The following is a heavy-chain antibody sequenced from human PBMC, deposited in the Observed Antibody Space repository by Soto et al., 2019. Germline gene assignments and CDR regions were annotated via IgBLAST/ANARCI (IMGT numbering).Heavy chain of an antibody. D-gene: IGHD3-3*01. CDR3: AREKSVVFGMAHPNWYFDL. CDR1: GGSINNGDYY. J-gene: IGHJ2*01. V-gene: IGHV4-30-4*01. Sequence: QVQLQESGPGLVKSSQTLSLTCAVSGGSINNGDYYWSWIRQPPGKGLEWIGYIYYSGSTYVNPSLKMRLSMSLNTAKNQYSMKMTSGTAADTAVYYCAREKSVVFGMAHPNWYFDLWCRGTLVTVSS. CDR2: IYYSGST.